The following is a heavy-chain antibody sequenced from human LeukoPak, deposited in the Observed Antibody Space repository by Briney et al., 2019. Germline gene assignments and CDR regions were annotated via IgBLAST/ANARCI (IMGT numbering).Heavy chain of an antibody. Sequence: PGGALRLSCAASGFTFDDYAMHWVRQAPGKGREGVSGISCNSGRGGYADAVKGRFTISRDNAKNSLSLQMNSLRAEDTALYYCAKDQQYGGSSGGFDYWGQGTLVTVSS. CDR2: ISCNSGRG. V-gene: IGHV3-9*01. CDR1: GFTFDDYA. CDR3: AKDQQYGGSSGGFDY. D-gene: IGHD4-23*01. J-gene: IGHJ4*02.